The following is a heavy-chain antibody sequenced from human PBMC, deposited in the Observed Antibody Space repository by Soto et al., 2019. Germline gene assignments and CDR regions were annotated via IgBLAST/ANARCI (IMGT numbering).Heavy chain of an antibody. Sequence: EVQLVESGGGLVKPGGSLRLSCAASGFTFSSYSMNWVRQAPGKGLEWVSSSSSSSSDIYYADSVKGRFTISRDNAKNSLYLHMNSLRAEDTAVYYCARDTVWNGAADAFDLWGQGTMVTVSS. CDR3: ARDTVWNGAADAFDL. J-gene: IGHJ3*01. CDR1: GFTFSSYS. V-gene: IGHV3-21*01. CDR2: SSSSSSDI. D-gene: IGHD1-1*01.